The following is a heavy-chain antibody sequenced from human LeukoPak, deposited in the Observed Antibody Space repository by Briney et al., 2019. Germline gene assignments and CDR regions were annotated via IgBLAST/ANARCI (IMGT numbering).Heavy chain of an antibody. CDR2: IYWNEDK. V-gene: IGHV2-5*01. Sequence: FGPTLVNPTQTLTLTCTFSGFSLSTSGGGVGWIRQPPGKSLEWLALIYWNEDKRYSPSLKSRLTITKDTSKNQVVLIMNNMDPADTATYYCARSLDPYCSGGDCYSDFDHWGQGTLVTVSS. J-gene: IGHJ4*02. CDR3: ARSLDPYCSGGDCYSDFDH. D-gene: IGHD2-21*01. CDR1: GFSLSTSGGG.